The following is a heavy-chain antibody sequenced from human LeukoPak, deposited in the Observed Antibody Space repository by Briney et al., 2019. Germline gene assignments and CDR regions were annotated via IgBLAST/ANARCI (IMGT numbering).Heavy chain of an antibody. CDR1: GFTFSKYD. V-gene: IGHV3-23*01. J-gene: IGHJ4*02. Sequence: PGGSLRLSCVASGFTFSKYDMSWVRQAPGKGLEWVSGISDSGDQTYYADSVRARFTISRDNSKNTLYLQVNSLRAEDTALYYCAKEITLTTAYFDYWGQGTLFTVSS. CDR2: ISDSGDQT. CDR3: AKEITLTTAYFDY. D-gene: IGHD4-17*01.